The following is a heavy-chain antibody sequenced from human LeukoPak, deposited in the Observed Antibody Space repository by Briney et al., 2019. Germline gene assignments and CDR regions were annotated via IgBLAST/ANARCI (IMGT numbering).Heavy chain of an antibody. Sequence: GGSLRLSCAASGFTFDDYAMHWVRQAPGKGLEWVSAISGSGGSTYYADSVKGRFTISRDNSKNTLYLQMNSLRAEDTAVYYCARYYDFWSGQSYYFDYWGQGTLVTVSS. J-gene: IGHJ4*02. D-gene: IGHD3-3*01. V-gene: IGHV3-23*01. CDR1: GFTFDDYA. CDR2: ISGSGGST. CDR3: ARYYDFWSGQSYYFDY.